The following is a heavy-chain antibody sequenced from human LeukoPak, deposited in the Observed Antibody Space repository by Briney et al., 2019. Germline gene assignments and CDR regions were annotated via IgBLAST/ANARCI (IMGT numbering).Heavy chain of an antibody. Sequence: GESLKISCKGSGYSFTSYWIGWVRQMPGKGLEWMGIIRPGDSDTRYSASFQGQVTISADKSNSTAYLQWSSLKASDTAMYYCARRYSGSYYPEYFDYWGQGTLVTVSS. CDR1: GYSFTSYW. V-gene: IGHV5-51*01. D-gene: IGHD1-26*01. J-gene: IGHJ4*02. CDR3: ARRYSGSYYPEYFDY. CDR2: IRPGDSDT.